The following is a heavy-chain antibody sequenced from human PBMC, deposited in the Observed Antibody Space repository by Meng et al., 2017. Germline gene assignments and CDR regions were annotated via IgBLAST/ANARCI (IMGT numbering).Heavy chain of an antibody. V-gene: IGHV4-4*02. CDR2: IYYSGST. D-gene: IGHD3-10*01. CDR3: ARDRVVRGLSYYYYGMDV. CDR1: GGSISSSNW. J-gene: IGHJ6*02. Sequence: SETLSLTCAVSGGSISSSNWWSWVRQPPGKGLEWIGEIYYSGSTYYNPSLKSRVTISVDTSKNQFSLKLSSVTAADTAVYYCARDRVVRGLSYYYYGMDVWGQGTTVTVSS.